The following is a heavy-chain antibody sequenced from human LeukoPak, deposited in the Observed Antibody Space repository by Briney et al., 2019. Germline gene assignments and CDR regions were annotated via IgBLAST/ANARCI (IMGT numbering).Heavy chain of an antibody. CDR1: GFTFSSYG. CDR2: IRYDGSNK. Sequence: RGSLRLSCAASGFTFSSYGMHWVRQAPGKGLEWVAFIRYDGSNKYYADSVKGRFTISRDSSKNTLYLQMNSLRAEDTAVYYCARFAAGGSYYYYMDVWGKGTTVTVSS. D-gene: IGHD3-10*01. J-gene: IGHJ6*03. V-gene: IGHV3-30*02. CDR3: ARFAAGGSYYYYMDV.